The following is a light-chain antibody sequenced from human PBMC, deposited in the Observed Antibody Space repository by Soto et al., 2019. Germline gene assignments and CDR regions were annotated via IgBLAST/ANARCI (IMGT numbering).Light chain of an antibody. V-gene: IGKV3-15*01. J-gene: IGKJ1*01. CDR2: DAS. CDR3: QQYNKWPRT. CDR1: QSVSSA. Sequence: ETLMTQSPATLAVSPGERATLSCRASQSVSSALAWYQQKPGLPPRLLIYDASTRATGIPARFSGSGSGTDFTLTISSLQSQDFEVYYCQQYNKWPRTFGQGTKVDIK.